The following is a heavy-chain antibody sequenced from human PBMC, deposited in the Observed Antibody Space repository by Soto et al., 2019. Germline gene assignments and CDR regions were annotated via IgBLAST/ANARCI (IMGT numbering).Heavy chain of an antibody. V-gene: IGHV4-59*04. CDR2: IYYTGNT. CDR1: GGSISSYY. CDR3: ERHSIWLLLSDY. D-gene: IGHD3-22*01. Sequence: SETLSLTSTVSGGSISSYYWSWIRQPPGKGLEWIGSIYYTGNTYYNPSLKSRVTISVDTSKNQFSLKLDSVTAADTAVYFCERHSIWLLLSDYWGQGSLVTVSS. J-gene: IGHJ4*02.